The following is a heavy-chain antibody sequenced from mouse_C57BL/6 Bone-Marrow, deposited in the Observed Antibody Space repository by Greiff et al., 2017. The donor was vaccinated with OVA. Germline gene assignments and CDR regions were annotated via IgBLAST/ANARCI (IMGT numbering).Heavy chain of an antibody. CDR1: GFSLTSYG. V-gene: IGHV2-5*01. Sequence: VQLKESGPGLVQPSQSLSITCTVSGFSLTSYGVHWVRQSPGKGLEWLGVIWRGGSTDYNAAFMSRLSITKDNSKSQVFFKMNSLQADDTAIYYCAKNGGLYYDYPWFAYWGQGTLVTVSA. CDR3: AKNGGLYYDYPWFAY. J-gene: IGHJ3*01. CDR2: IWRGGST. D-gene: IGHD2-4*01.